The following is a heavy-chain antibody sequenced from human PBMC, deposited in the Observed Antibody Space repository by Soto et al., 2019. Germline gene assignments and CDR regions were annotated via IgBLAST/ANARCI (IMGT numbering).Heavy chain of an antibody. D-gene: IGHD3-22*01. CDR3: ARSTYDSSENWFDP. V-gene: IGHV1-18*01. CDR2: ISAYNGNT. CDR1: GYTFTSYG. J-gene: IGHJ5*02. Sequence: ASVKVSCKASGYTFTSYGTSWVRQAPGQGLEWMGWISAYNGNTNYAQKLQGRVTMTTDTSTSTAYMELRSLRSDDTAVYYCARSTYDSSENWFDPWGQGTLVTVSS.